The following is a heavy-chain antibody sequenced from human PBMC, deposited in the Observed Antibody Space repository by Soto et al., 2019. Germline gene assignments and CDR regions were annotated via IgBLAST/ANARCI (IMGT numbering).Heavy chain of an antibody. CDR3: ARGVVDSYYYDSSGYYHFDY. V-gene: IGHV4-34*01. Sequence: SETLSLTCAVYGGSFSVYYWSWIRHPPGKGLEWIGEINHSGSTNYNPSLKSRVTISVDTSKNQFSLKLSSVTAADTAVYYCARGVVDSYYYDSSGYYHFDYWGQGTLVTVSS. CDR1: GGSFSVYY. CDR2: INHSGST. J-gene: IGHJ4*02. D-gene: IGHD3-22*01.